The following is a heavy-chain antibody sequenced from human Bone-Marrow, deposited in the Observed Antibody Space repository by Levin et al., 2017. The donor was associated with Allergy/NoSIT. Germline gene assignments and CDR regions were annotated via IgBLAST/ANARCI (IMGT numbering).Heavy chain of an antibody. J-gene: IGHJ4*02. CDR3: ARDLVSSVGLDYDFWSGYPDY. CDR2: ISYDGSNK. CDR1: GFTFSSYA. D-gene: IGHD3-3*01. Sequence: GESLKISCAASGFTFSSYAMHWVRQAPGKGLEWVAVISYDGSNKYYADSVKGRFTISRDNSKNTLYLQMNSLRAEDTAVYYCARDLVSSVGLDYDFWSGYPDYWGQGTLVTVSS. V-gene: IGHV3-30*04.